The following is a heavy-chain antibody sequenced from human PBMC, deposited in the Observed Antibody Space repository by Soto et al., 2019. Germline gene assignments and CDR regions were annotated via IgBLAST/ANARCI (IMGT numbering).Heavy chain of an antibody. V-gene: IGHV3-30-3*01. D-gene: IGHD5-18*01. Sequence: QVQLVESEGGVVQPGRSLRLSCAASGFTFSSYAVHWVRQAPGKGLEWVAVISYDGSNKYYADSVKGRFTISRDNSKNTLYLQMNSLRAEDTAVYYCARDRTAMALNWFDPWGQGTLVTVSS. J-gene: IGHJ5*02. CDR1: GFTFSSYA. CDR3: ARDRTAMALNWFDP. CDR2: ISYDGSNK.